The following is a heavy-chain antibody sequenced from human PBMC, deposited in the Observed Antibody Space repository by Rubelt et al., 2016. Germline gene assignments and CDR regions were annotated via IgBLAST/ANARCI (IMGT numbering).Heavy chain of an antibody. Sequence: EVQLLESGGGLVQPGGSLRLSCAASGFTFSSYAMSWVRQAPGKGLEWVSAISGSGGSTYYADSVKGRFTISRDNSKNTLYLQMNSLRAGDTAVYYCAKGTGPRRGGTDYWGQGTLVTVSS. D-gene: IGHD3/OR15-3a*01. V-gene: IGHV3-23*01. CDR1: GFTFSSYA. J-gene: IGHJ4*02. CDR2: ISGSGGST. CDR3: AKGTGPRRGGTDY.